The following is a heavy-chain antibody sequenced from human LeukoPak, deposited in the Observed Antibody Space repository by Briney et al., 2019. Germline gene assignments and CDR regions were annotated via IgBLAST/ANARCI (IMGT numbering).Heavy chain of an antibody. CDR2: IYYSGST. Sequence: SETLSLTCTVSGGSISSYYWSWIRQPPGKGLEWIGYIYYSGSTNYNPSLKSRVTISVDTSKNQFSLKLSSVTAADTAVYYCARMGRKSFDYWGQGTLVTVSS. CDR1: GGSISSYY. CDR3: ARMGRKSFDY. V-gene: IGHV4-59*01. J-gene: IGHJ4*02.